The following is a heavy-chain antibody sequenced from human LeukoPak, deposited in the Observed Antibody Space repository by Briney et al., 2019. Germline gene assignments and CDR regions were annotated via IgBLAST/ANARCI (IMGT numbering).Heavy chain of an antibody. CDR3: ARLYSSGNEIHFDY. V-gene: IGHV3-7*01. J-gene: IGHJ4*02. D-gene: IGHD6-19*01. CDR1: GFTFSNYW. CDR2: INQDGSIK. Sequence: PGGSLRLSCAASGFTFSNYWISWVRQAPGTGLEGVANINQDGSIKYYVDSVKGRFTISRDNAKNSLYLQMNSLRAEDTAVYYCARLYSSGNEIHFDYWGQGILVTVSS.